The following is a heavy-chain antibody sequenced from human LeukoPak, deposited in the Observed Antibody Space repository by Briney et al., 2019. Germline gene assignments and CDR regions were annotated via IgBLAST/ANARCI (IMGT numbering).Heavy chain of an antibody. J-gene: IGHJ4*02. V-gene: IGHV6-1*01. CDR3: AKGGGSLDY. Sequence: SQTLSLTCAISGDSVSSNSAAWSWIRQSPSRGLERLGRTYYRSKWYNDYAVSVKGRITINPDTSKNQLSLQLNSVTPEDTAVYYCAKGGGSLDYWGRGTLVTVSS. CDR1: GDSVSSNSAA. CDR2: TYYRSKWYN. D-gene: IGHD1-26*01.